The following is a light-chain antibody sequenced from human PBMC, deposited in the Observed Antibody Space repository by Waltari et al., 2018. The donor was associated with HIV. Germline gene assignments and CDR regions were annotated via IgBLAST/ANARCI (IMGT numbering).Light chain of an antibody. CDR2: GAS. CDR1: QGISNF. J-gene: IGKJ1*01. CDR3: QKYNSAPRT. Sequence: DIQMTQSPSSLSASVGDRVTITCRASQGISNFLAWYQQKPGKGPKLLVYGASTLQSGVPSRFSGSGSGTDFTLTISSLQPEDVAIYYCQKYNSAPRTFGQGTKVEIK. V-gene: IGKV1-27*01.